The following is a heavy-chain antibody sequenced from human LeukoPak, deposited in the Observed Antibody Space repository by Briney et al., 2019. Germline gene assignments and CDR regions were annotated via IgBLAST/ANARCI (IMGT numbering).Heavy chain of an antibody. CDR3: ARDPYGDYGGYFDY. D-gene: IGHD4-17*01. Sequence: GRSLRLSCAASGFTFSSYAMHWVRQAPGKGLEWVVVISYDGSNKYYADSVKGRVTISRDNFKNTLYLQMNGLRAEDTAVYYCARDPYGDYGGYFDYWGQGTLVSVSS. CDR2: ISYDGSNK. CDR1: GFTFSSYA. J-gene: IGHJ4*02. V-gene: IGHV3-30*04.